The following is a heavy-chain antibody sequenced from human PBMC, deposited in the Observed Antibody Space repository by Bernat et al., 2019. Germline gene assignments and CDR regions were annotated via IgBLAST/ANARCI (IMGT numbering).Heavy chain of an antibody. V-gene: IGHV5-51*01. J-gene: IGHJ4*02. CDR1: GYSFTSYW. Sequence: EVQLVQSGAEVKKPGESLKISCKGSGYSFTSYWIGWVRQMPGKGLEWMGIIYPGDSDTRYSPSFQGQVTISADKSISTAYLQWGSLKASDTAMYYCARQGPGYSSSWYHLDYWGQGTLVTVSS. CDR3: ARQGPGYSSSWYHLDY. CDR2: IYPGDSDT. D-gene: IGHD6-13*01.